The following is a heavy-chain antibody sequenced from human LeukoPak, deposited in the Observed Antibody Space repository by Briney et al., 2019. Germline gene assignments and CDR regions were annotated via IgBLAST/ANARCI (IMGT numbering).Heavy chain of an antibody. J-gene: IGHJ3*02. D-gene: IGHD3-22*01. CDR1: GFTFSSYS. Sequence: GGSLRLSCAASGFTFSSYSMNWVRQAPGKGLEWVSSISSSSSYIYYADSVKGRFTISRDNAKNSLYLQMNSLRAEDTAVYYCARVMDYYDTSTLDAFDIWGQGTVVTVSS. CDR3: ARVMDYYDTSTLDAFDI. V-gene: IGHV3-21*04. CDR2: ISSSSSYI.